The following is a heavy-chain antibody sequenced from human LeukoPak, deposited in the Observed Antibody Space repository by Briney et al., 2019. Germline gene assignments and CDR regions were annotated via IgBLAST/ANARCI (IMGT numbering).Heavy chain of an antibody. D-gene: IGHD3-3*01. CDR2: IIPIFGTA. J-gene: IGHJ5*02. Sequence: ASVKVSCKASGGTFSSYAISWVLQAPGQGLEWMGGIIPIFGTANYAQKFQGRVTITADESTSTAYMELSSLRSEDTAVYYCARSRDDFWSGYLNWFDPWGQGTLVTVSS. CDR3: ARSRDDFWSGYLNWFDP. V-gene: IGHV1-69*13. CDR1: GGTFSSYA.